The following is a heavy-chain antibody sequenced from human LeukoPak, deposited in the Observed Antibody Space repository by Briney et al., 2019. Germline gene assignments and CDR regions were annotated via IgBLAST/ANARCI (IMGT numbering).Heavy chain of an antibody. V-gene: IGHV3-74*01. CDR3: ATTFASGSYYQYFDY. Sequence: GGSLRLSCAASGFTFSSSWMHWVRQAPGKGPVWVSSINSDGRNTTYADSVKGRFTVSRDNAKNTLFLQMNSLRAEDTAVYFCATTFASGSYYQYFDYWGQGTLVTVSS. CDR2: INSDGRNT. D-gene: IGHD3-10*01. J-gene: IGHJ4*02. CDR1: GFTFSSSW.